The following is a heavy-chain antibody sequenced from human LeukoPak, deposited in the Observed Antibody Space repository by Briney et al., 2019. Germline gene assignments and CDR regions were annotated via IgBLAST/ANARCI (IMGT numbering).Heavy chain of an antibody. CDR2: TYYRSKWYN. V-gene: IGHV6-1*01. Sequence: SQTLSLTCAISGDSVSSNSAAWNWIRQSPSRGLEWLGRTYYRSKWYNDYAESVKSRLTINPDASKSRFSLQLNSVTPEDTAIYYCALSSSWKYNRFDSWGQGTPVTVSS. CDR1: GDSVSSNSAA. CDR3: ALSSSWKYNRFDS. J-gene: IGHJ5*01. D-gene: IGHD6-13*01.